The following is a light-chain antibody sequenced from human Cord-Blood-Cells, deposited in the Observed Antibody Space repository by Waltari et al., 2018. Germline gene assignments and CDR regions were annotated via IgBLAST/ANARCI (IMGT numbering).Light chain of an antibody. Sequence: EIQLTQSPATLSLSAGERATLSCRASQSVSSSLAWYQQKPGQAPRLLIYDASNSATGIPARFSGSGSGTDFTLTISSREPEDFAVYYCQQRSNWPSLTFGGGTKVEIK. J-gene: IGKJ4*01. V-gene: IGKV3-11*01. CDR3: QQRSNWPSLT. CDR2: DAS. CDR1: QSVSSS.